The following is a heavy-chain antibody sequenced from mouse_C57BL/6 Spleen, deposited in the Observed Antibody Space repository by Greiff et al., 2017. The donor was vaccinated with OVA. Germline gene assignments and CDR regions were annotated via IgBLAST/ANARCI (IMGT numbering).Heavy chain of an antibody. Sequence: EVKLMESGEGLVKPGGSLKLSCAASGFTFSSYAMSWVRQTPEKRLEWVAYISSGGDYIYYADTVKGRFTISRDNARNTLYLQMSSLKSEDTAMYYCTRELGRAWYFDVWGTGTTVTVSS. CDR1: GFTFSSYA. D-gene: IGHD4-1*01. V-gene: IGHV5-9-1*02. CDR3: TRELGRAWYFDV. CDR2: ISSGGDYI. J-gene: IGHJ1*03.